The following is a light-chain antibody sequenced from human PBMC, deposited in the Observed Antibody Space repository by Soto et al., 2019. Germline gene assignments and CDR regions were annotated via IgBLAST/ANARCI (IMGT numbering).Light chain of an antibody. V-gene: IGKV3-20*01. CDR3: QHYGSWIT. CDR1: HSLSSSY. J-gene: IGKJ5*01. Sequence: EIVLTQSPGPLSLSPGERATLSCRASHSLSSSYLAWYQQKPGQAPRLLIYGSFSRATAILDRLIGSGSGRAFILTTARLEPDDFAVYYGQHYGSWITFGQGTRLEIK. CDR2: GSF.